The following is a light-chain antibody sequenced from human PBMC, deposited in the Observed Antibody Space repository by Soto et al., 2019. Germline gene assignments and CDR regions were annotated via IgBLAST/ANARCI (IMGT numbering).Light chain of an antibody. CDR1: QSVSSTF. V-gene: IGKV3-20*01. J-gene: IGKJ1*01. CDR2: GAS. CDR3: QQFDSSVT. Sequence: DIVLTQSPGSLSLSPGERATLSCRASQSVSSTFFAWYQQRPGQAPRLLMYGASSRATGIPERFSGSGSGTDFTLTIRRLEPENFAVYYCQQFDSSVTFGQGTKVEIK.